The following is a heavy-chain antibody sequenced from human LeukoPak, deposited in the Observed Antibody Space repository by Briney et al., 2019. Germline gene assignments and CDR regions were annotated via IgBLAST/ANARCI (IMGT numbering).Heavy chain of an antibody. CDR1: GYTFTSYA. CDR2: INAGNGNT. J-gene: IGHJ4*02. D-gene: IGHD5-24*01. Sequence: ASVKVSCKASGYTFTSYAMHWVRQAPGQRLEWMGWINAGNGNTKYSQKFQGRVAITRDTSASTAYMELSSLRSDDTAVYYCATQYYFDYWGQGTLVTVSS. CDR3: ATQYYFDY. V-gene: IGHV1-3*01.